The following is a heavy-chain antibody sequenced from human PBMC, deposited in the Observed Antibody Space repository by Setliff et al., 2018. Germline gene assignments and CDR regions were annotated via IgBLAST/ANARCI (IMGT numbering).Heavy chain of an antibody. J-gene: IGHJ4*02. Sequence: SETLSLTCTVSGGSVNSHYWSWIRQPPGKGLEWVGEINHRGSTNYNPYLKSRVTISLDTSKNQFSLELSSVTAADTGVYYCASCRYQVPYDYWGQGILVTVSS. D-gene: IGHD2-2*01. V-gene: IGHV4-34*01. CDR2: INHRGST. CDR1: GGSVNSHY. CDR3: ASCRYQVPYDY.